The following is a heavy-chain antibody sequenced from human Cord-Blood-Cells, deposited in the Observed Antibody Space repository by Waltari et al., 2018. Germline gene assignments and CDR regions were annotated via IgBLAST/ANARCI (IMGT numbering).Heavy chain of an antibody. D-gene: IGHD6-19*01. CDR3: ARDDSSGWYKAEYFQH. Sequence: QLQLQESGPGLVKPSETLSLTRTVSGGSISSSSYYWGWIRRPPGKGLEWIGSIYYSGSTYYNPSLKSRVTISVDTSKNQFSLKLSSVTAADTAVYYCARDDSSGWYKAEYFQHWGQGTLVTVSS. J-gene: IGHJ1*01. CDR2: IYYSGST. CDR1: GGSISSSSYY. V-gene: IGHV4-39*07.